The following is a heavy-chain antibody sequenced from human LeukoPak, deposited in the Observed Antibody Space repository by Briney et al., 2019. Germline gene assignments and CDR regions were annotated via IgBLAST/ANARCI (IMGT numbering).Heavy chain of an antibody. CDR3: ARGARLKYSSSRHGYYFDY. V-gene: IGHV4-34*01. Sequence: PSETLSLTCTVSGGSISIYYWSWIRQPPGKGLEWIGEINHSGSTNYNPSLKSRVTISVDTSKNQFSLKLSSVTAADTAVYYCARGARLKYSSSRHGYYFDYWGQGTLVTVSS. J-gene: IGHJ4*02. CDR1: GGSISIYY. CDR2: INHSGST. D-gene: IGHD6-13*01.